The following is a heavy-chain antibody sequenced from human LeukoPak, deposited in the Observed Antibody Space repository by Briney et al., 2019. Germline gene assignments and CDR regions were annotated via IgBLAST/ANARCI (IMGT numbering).Heavy chain of an antibody. CDR3: AKFGSSWYLDAFDF. CDR1: GFTFDDYG. J-gene: IGHJ3*01. V-gene: IGHV3-23*01. CDR2: IIGSGGST. Sequence: GGSLRLSCAASGFTFDDYGMHWVRQTPGKGLEWVSAIIGSGGSTYYADSVKGRFTISRDNSKNTLYLQMNSLRAEDTALYYCAKFGSSWYLDAFDFWGQGTMVTVSS. D-gene: IGHD6-13*01.